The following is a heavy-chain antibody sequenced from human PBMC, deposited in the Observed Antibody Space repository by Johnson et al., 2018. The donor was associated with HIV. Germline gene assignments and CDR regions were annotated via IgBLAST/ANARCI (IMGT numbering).Heavy chain of an antibody. D-gene: IGHD2-2*01. CDR1: GFTFDDYA. CDR2: LNWNGGST. V-gene: IGHV3-20*04. J-gene: IGHJ3*02. CDR3: ARKTSFQVVVPAAVSDAFDI. Sequence: VQLVESGGGVVRPGGSLRLSCAASGFTFDDYAMHWVRQAPGKGLEWVSGLNWNGGSTGYADSVKGRFPISRDNATNSLYLQMNRLRAEDTALYYCARKTSFQVVVPAAVSDAFDIWGQGTMVTVSS.